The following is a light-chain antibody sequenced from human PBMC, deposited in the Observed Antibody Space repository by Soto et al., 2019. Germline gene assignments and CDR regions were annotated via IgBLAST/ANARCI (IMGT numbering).Light chain of an antibody. CDR2: GAS. J-gene: IGKJ1*01. CDR3: QQYNNWPLA. CDR1: QSVSSN. V-gene: IGKV3-15*01. Sequence: EIVMTQSPATLSVSPGERATLSCRASQSVSSNLAWYQQKPGQAPRLLIYGASTRATGIPARFSGSGSGTEFTLTISSLQSEDFAVYYRQQYNNWPLAFGQGTKVEIK.